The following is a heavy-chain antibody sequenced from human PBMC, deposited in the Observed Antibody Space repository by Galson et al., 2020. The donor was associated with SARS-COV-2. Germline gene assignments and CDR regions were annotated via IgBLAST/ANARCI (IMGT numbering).Heavy chain of an antibody. CDR2: IYSGGST. CDR3: ARTVYRQPFDF. D-gene: IGHD3-16*02. CDR1: GFTVSSNY. V-gene: IGHV3-53*01. Sequence: GGSLRLSCAASGFTVSSNYMSWVRQAPGKGLEWVSVIYSGGSTYYADSVKGRFTISRDNAKNSLYLEMNGLTAEDTSTYYCARTVYRQPFDFWGQGTLVTVSS. J-gene: IGHJ4*02.